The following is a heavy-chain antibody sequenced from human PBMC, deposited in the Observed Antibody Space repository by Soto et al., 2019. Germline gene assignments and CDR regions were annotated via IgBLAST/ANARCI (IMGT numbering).Heavy chain of an antibody. CDR1: GYTFFSYG. V-gene: IGHV1-18*01. Sequence: ASVKVSCKASGYTFFSYGISWVRQAPGQGLEWMGWISTYNGNTNYAQRLQDRVTMTTDTSTRTAYMELRSLRSDDTAVYYCARDLVVVVPAAIRGHYYYYYGMDVWGQGTTVTVSS. J-gene: IGHJ6*02. D-gene: IGHD2-2*02. CDR2: ISTYNGNT. CDR3: ARDLVVVVPAAIRGHYYYYYGMDV.